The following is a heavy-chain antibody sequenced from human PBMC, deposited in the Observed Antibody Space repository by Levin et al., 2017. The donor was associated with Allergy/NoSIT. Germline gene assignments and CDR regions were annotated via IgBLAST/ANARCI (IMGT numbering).Heavy chain of an antibody. V-gene: IGHV3-49*04. CDR1: GFSFGGYA. D-gene: IGHD6-19*01. J-gene: IGHJ4*02. CDR3: SNYAAGAWDN. Sequence: GESLKISCSASGFSFGGYAVTWVRQAPGKGLEWVGFIRSKDYGETTEYAASVKGRFALSRDDSNSIAYLQMNSLKTEEPAVYYCSNYAAGAWDNWGQGTLVTVSS. CDR2: IRSKDYGETT.